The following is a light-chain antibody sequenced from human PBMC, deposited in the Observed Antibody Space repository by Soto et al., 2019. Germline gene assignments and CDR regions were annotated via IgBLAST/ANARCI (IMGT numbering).Light chain of an antibody. V-gene: IGKV1-27*01. Sequence: DIQMTQSPSSLSASVGDRVIISCRASQGISNYLAWYQQKPGKVPKLLIYGASTLQSGVPSRFSGSGSGTDFTLAISSLQPEDVATYYCQKYNSAPYPFGQGTNLEL. CDR1: QGISNY. CDR3: QKYNSAPYP. CDR2: GAS. J-gene: IGKJ2*01.